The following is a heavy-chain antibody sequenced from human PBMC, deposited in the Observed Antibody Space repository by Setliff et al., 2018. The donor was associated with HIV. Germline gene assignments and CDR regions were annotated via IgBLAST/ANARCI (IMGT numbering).Heavy chain of an antibody. D-gene: IGHD2-15*01. CDR2: IYTSGST. CDR1: GGSISSYY. CDR3: ARARRAGSGPKYFQH. V-gene: IGHV4-4*09. J-gene: IGHJ1*01. Sequence: SETLSLTCTVSGGSISSYYWSWIRQPPGKRLEWIGYIYTSGSTNYNPSLKSRVTISLDTSKNQFSLKLSSVTAADTAVYYCARARRAGSGPKYFQHWGQGTLVTVSS.